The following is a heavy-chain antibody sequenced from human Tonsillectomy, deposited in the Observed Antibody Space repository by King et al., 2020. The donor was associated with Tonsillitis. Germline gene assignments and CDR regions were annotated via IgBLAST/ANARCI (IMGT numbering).Heavy chain of an antibody. CDR3: ARATHTYYDFWSGYHIAHWFDP. CDR2: IYYSGST. CDR1: GGSISSYY. J-gene: IGHJ5*02. Sequence: VQLQESGPGLVKPSETLSLTCTVSGGSISSYYWSWIRQPPGKGLEWIGYIYYSGSTNYNPSLKSRVTISVDTSKNQFSLKLSSVTAADTAVYYCARATHTYYDFWSGYHIAHWFDPWGQGTLVTVSS. D-gene: IGHD3-3*01. V-gene: IGHV4-59*01.